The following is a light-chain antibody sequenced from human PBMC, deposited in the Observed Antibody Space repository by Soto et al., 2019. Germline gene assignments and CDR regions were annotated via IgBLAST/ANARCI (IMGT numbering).Light chain of an antibody. Sequence: QPVLTQSPTASASLGASVKLTCTLSSGHSSYAIAWHQQQPEKVPRYLMKLNSDGSHSKGDGIPDRFSGSSSGAERYLTISRLQSEDEADYYFQTWGTGINWVFGVGTKLTIL. J-gene: IGLJ3*02. CDR2: LNSDGSH. CDR1: SGHSSYA. CDR3: QTWGTGINWV. V-gene: IGLV4-69*01.